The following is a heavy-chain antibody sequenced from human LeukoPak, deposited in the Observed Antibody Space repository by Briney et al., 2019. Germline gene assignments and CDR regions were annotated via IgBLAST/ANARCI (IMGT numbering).Heavy chain of an antibody. V-gene: IGHV3-30-3*01. D-gene: IGHD6-19*01. Sequence: GGSLRLSCAASGFTFSSYAMHWVRQAPGKGLEGVAVISYDGSNKYYADSVKGRFTISRDNSKNTLYLQMNSLRAEDTAVYYCARDGGSGWYVVYYFDYWGQGTLVTVS. J-gene: IGHJ4*02. CDR3: ARDGGSGWYVVYYFDY. CDR2: ISYDGSNK. CDR1: GFTFSSYA.